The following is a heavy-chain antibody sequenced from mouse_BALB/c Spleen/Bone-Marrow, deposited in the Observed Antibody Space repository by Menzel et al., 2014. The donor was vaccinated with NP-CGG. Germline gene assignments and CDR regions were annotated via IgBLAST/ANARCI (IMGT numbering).Heavy chain of an antibody. CDR1: GFDFSRFW. J-gene: IGHJ1*01. Sequence: AQLQQSGGGLVQPGGSLIYPCAASGFDFSRFWMSWVRPAPGTGLEWIGEINPDSSTINYTPSLKYKCIISRDNAKNTLYLQMSKVRSEDTALYYCARLNYYGNLFVWGAGTTVTISS. CDR3: ARLNYYGNLFV. CDR2: INPDSSTI. D-gene: IGHD1-1*01. V-gene: IGHV4-1*02.